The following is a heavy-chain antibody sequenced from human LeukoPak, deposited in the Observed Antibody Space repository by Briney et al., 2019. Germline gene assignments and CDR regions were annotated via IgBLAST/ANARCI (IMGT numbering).Heavy chain of an antibody. V-gene: IGHV4-39*07. CDR2: IYYSGST. Sequence: SETLSLTCTVSGGSISSSSYYWGWIRQPPGKGLEWIGSIYYSGSTYYNPSLKSRVTISVDTSKNQFSLKLSSVTAADTAVYYCARESPITMIVAFDIWGQGTMVTVSS. CDR1: GGSISSSSYY. J-gene: IGHJ3*02. D-gene: IGHD3-22*01. CDR3: ARESPITMIVAFDI.